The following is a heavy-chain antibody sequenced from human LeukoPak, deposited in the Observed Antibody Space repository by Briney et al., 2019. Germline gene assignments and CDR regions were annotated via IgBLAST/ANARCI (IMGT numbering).Heavy chain of an antibody. CDR2: ISAYNGNT. CDR1: GYTFTSYG. D-gene: IGHD6-13*01. Sequence: GASVKVSCKASGYTFTSYGISWVRQAPGQGLEWMGWISAYNGNTNYAQKLQGRVTMTTDTSTSTAYLELRSLRSDDTAVYYCARATGYSSSWSYYYYYYMDVWGKGTTVTVSS. V-gene: IGHV1-18*01. J-gene: IGHJ6*03. CDR3: ARATGYSSSWSYYYYYYMDV.